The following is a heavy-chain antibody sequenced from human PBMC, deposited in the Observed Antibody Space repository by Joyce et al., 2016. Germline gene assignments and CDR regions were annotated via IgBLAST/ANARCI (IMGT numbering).Heavy chain of an antibody. J-gene: IGHJ4*02. Sequence: DVQVVESGGALVQPGGSLRLSCAASGFTFSDHWMSWVRQAPGKGLEWVANINQDESQGYFVDSVKGRFTISRDDAKNSVYLQMNSLRVEDTAVYYCARFWSGYFDYWGQGTLVTVSS. V-gene: IGHV3-7*03. D-gene: IGHD3-3*01. CDR3: ARFWSGYFDY. CDR2: INQDESQG. CDR1: GFTFSDHW.